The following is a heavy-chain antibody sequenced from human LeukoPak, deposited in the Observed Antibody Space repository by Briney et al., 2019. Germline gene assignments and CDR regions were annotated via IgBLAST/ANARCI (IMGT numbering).Heavy chain of an antibody. Sequence: KSSETLSLTCTVSGGSISSSSYYWGWIRQPPGKGLEWIGSIYYSGSTYYNPSLKSRVTISVDTSKNQFSLKLSSVTAADTAVYYCARGQRPRKWLRTNWFDPWGQGTLVTVSS. CDR2: IYYSGST. V-gene: IGHV4-39*01. CDR3: ARGQRPRKWLRTNWFDP. J-gene: IGHJ5*02. D-gene: IGHD5-12*01. CDR1: GGSISSSSYY.